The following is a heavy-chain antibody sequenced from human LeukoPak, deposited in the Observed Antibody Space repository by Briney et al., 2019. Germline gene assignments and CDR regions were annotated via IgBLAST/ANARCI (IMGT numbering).Heavy chain of an antibody. V-gene: IGHV1-2*02. Sequence: ASVKVSCKASGYTFTGHYMHWVRQAPGQGLEWMGWINPNSGGTNYAQKFQGRVTMTRDTSISTTYTELTRLTSDDTAVYYCATERVPNIVYWGQGTLVTVSS. CDR3: ATERVPNIVY. J-gene: IGHJ4*02. CDR1: GYTFTGHY. D-gene: IGHD4/OR15-4a*01. CDR2: INPNSGGT.